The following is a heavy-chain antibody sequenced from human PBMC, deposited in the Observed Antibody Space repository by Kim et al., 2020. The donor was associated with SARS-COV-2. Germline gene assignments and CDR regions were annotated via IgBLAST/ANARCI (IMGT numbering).Heavy chain of an antibody. CDR3: VKTLGPHQYYYYGMDV. Sequence: SGKGRFTISRDNSKNTLYLQRSSLRAEDTAVYYCVKTLGPHQYYYYGMDVWGQGTTVTVSS. V-gene: IGHV3-64D*09. D-gene: IGHD3-16*01. J-gene: IGHJ6*02.